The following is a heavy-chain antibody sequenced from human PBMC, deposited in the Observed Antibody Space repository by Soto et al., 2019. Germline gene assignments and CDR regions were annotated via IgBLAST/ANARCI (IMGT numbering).Heavy chain of an antibody. CDR1: GGSISSHF. V-gene: IGHV4-59*11. CDR2: IYYSGST. Sequence: QVQLQESGPGLVKPSETLSLTCTVSGGSISSHFWTWIRQPPGKGLESIGYIYYSGSTNYNPSLRIRVNITLDKSKSPFSLNLRSVTAADTAVYYCARTSHYSAMDVWGQGTTVIVSS. J-gene: IGHJ6*02. CDR3: ARTSHYSAMDV.